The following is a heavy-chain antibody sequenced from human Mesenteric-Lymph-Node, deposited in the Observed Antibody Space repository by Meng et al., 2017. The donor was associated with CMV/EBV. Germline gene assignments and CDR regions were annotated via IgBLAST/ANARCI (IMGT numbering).Heavy chain of an antibody. Sequence: GESLKISCAVSGFTFSSYEMNWVRQAPGKGLEWISYIGTSDDTIHYADSVKGRFTISRDNAKNSLYLQMSSLRAEDTAVYFCARDFTGVLDYWGQGALVTVSS. CDR1: GFTFSSYE. CDR3: ARDFTGVLDY. J-gene: IGHJ4*02. CDR2: IGTSDDTI. V-gene: IGHV3-48*03. D-gene: IGHD7-27*01.